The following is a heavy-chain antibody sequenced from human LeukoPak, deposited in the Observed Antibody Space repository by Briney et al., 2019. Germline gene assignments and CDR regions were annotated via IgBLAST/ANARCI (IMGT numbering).Heavy chain of an antibody. J-gene: IGHJ4*02. Sequence: ASVEVSCKASGYTFNSYGISWVRQAPGQGAEGMGWVNPNSGGTNYAQKFQGRVTMTRDTSISTAYLELSRLRSDDTAVYYCARDPSSWYSRAHDYWGQGTLVTVSS. V-gene: IGHV1-2*02. CDR3: ARDPSSWYSRAHDY. CDR2: VNPNSGGT. CDR1: GYTFNSYG. D-gene: IGHD6-13*01.